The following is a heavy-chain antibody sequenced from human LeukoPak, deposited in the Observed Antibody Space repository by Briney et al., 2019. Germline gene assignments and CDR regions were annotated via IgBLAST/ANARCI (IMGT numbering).Heavy chain of an antibody. CDR1: GYTFTSYD. V-gene: IGHV1-8*01. Sequence: GASVKVSCKASGYTFTSYDINWVRQATGQGIEWMGWMNPNSGNTGYAQKFQGRVTMTSNTSISTAYMEVRSLRSEDTAVYYCARGRGYYDSSGYLFDYWGQGTLVNVCS. CDR2: MNPNSGNT. CDR3: ARGRGYYDSSGYLFDY. J-gene: IGHJ4*02. D-gene: IGHD3-22*01.